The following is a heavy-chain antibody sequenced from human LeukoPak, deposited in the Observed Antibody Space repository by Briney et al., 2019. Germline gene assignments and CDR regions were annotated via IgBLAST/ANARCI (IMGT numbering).Heavy chain of an antibody. D-gene: IGHD6-19*01. V-gene: IGHV4-59*01. J-gene: IGHJ4*02. CDR3: ARGRIAVAGTKNYFDY. Sequence: SETLSLTCTVSGGSISSYYWSWIRQPPGKGLEWIGDIYYSGSTNYNPSLKSRVTISVDTSKNQFSLKLSSVTAADTAVYYCARGRIAVAGTKNYFDYWGQGTLSPSPQ. CDR1: GGSISSYY. CDR2: IYYSGST.